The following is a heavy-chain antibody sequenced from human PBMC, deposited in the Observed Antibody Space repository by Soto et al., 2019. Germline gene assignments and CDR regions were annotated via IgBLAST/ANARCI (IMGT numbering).Heavy chain of an antibody. J-gene: IGHJ4*02. CDR3: ARGLGREYHDDGGNLHLDY. Sequence: PGGSLRLSCAASGFTVSSNYLTWVRQAPGKALKWVSVLYPNGRAFYADSVKGRFTISTDNSKNSVYLQMNTLSAEDTALYYCARGLGREYHDDGGNLHLDYWGQGTLVTVSS. V-gene: IGHV3-53*01. D-gene: IGHD3-16*01. CDR1: GFTVSSNY. CDR2: LYPNGRA.